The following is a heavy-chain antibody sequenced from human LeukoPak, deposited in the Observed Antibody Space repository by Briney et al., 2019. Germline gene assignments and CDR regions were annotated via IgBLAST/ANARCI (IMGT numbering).Heavy chain of an antibody. J-gene: IGHJ4*02. D-gene: IGHD3-22*01. V-gene: IGHV3-48*03. CDR2: ISSSGSTI. CDR3: AKAGAYDSSGYYYYLDY. CDR1: GFTFSSYE. Sequence: GGSLRLSCAASGFTFSSYEMNWVRQAPGKGLEWVSYISSSGSTIYYADSVKGRFTISRDNAKNSLYLQMNSLRTEDTAVYYCAKAGAYDSSGYYYYLDYWGQGTLVTVPS.